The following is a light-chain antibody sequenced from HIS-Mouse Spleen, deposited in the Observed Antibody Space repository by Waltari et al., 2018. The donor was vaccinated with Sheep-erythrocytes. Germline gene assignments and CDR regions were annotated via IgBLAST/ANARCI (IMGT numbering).Light chain of an antibody. CDR2: QDS. CDR1: KLGDKY. J-gene: IGLJ2*01. Sequence: SYELTQPPSVSVSPGQTASITCSGDKLGDKYACWYQQKPGQSPVLVIYQDSKRPSGIPARFSGSNSGNTATLTISGTQAMDEADYYCQAWDSSTVVFGGGTK. CDR3: QAWDSSTVV. V-gene: IGLV3-1*01.